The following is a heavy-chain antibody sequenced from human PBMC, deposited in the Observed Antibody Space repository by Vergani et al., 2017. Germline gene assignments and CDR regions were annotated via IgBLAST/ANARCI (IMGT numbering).Heavy chain of an antibody. J-gene: IGHJ4*02. CDR1: GFTFSSYG. V-gene: IGHV3-33*01. CDR3: ARDLDWKVRYYFDY. D-gene: IGHD1-1*01. Sequence: QVQLVESGGGVVQPGRSLRLSCAASGFTFSSYGMHWVRQAPGKGLEWVAVIWYDGSNKYYADSVKGRFTISRENSKNTLYLQMNSLRAEDTAVYYRARDLDWKVRYYFDYWGQGTLVTVSS. CDR2: IWYDGSNK.